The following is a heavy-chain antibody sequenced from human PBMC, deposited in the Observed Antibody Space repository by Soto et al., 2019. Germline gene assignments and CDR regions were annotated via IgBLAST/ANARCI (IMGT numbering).Heavy chain of an antibody. Sequence: QVQLVESGGGVVQPGRSLRLSCAASGFTFSSYAMYWVRQAPGKRLKWVAVISDDGSNKYYADSVKGQFTISRDNSKNTLYLQMNSLRAEDTAVYYCAREGQWLVRRGEYYYYGMDVWGQGTTVTVSS. CDR3: AREGQWLVRRGEYYYYGMDV. J-gene: IGHJ6*02. D-gene: IGHD6-19*01. CDR1: GFTFSSYA. V-gene: IGHV3-30-3*01. CDR2: ISDDGSNK.